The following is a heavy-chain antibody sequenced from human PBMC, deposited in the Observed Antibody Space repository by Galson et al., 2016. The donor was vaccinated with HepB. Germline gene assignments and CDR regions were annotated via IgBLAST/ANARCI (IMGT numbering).Heavy chain of an antibody. V-gene: IGHV2-5*02. CDR1: GFSLSTRGVG. CDR3: VHSLIFSSSPDPKYFDP. D-gene: IGHD3/OR15-3a*01. Sequence: PALVKPTQTLTLTCTFSGFSLSTRGVGVNWIRQPPGKALEWLALIYLDDDKRYSPSLSSRLTIPKDTSKNQVVLAMTNMDPVDTGTYYCVHSLIFSSSPDPKYFDPWGQGTLVTVSS. J-gene: IGHJ5*02. CDR2: IYLDDDK.